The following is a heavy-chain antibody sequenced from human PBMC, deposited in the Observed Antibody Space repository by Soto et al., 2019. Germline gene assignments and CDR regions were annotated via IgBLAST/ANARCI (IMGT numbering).Heavy chain of an antibody. V-gene: IGHV4-31*03. CDR1: GGSISRGGYY. J-gene: IGHJ4*02. CDR2: IYYSGST. Sequence: PSETLSLTCTVSGGSISRGGYYWSWIRQLPGKGLEWIGYIYYSGSTFYNPSLKSRVTISADTSKNQFSLKLSSVTAADTAVYYCARERGSTGFDYWGQGTLVTVSS. D-gene: IGHD2-2*01. CDR3: ARERGSTGFDY.